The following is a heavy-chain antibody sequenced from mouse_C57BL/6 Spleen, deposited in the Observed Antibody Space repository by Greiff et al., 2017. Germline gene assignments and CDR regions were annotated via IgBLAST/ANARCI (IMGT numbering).Heavy chain of an antibody. CDR1: GYTFTSYW. V-gene: IGHV1-7*01. CDR2: INPSSGYT. Sequence: QVQLKESGAELAKPGASVKLSCKASGYTFTSYWMHWVKQRPGQGLEWIGYINPSSGYTKYNQKFKDKATLTADKSSSTAYMQLISLPYEDSAVYYCSQREGCHVWFSDWGQCALVTVSA. D-gene: IGHD6-1*01. CDR3: SQREGCHVWFSD. J-gene: IGHJ3*01.